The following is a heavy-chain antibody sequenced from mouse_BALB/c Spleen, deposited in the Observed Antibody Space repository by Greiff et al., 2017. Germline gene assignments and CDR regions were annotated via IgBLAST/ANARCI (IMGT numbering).Heavy chain of an antibody. CDR1: GFTFSSFG. J-gene: IGHJ4*01. V-gene: IGHV5-17*02. CDR3: ARLKGYYAMDD. Sequence: EVQVVESGGGLVQPGGSRKLSCAASGFTFSSFGMHWVRQAPEKGLEWVAYISSGSSTIYYADTVKGRFTISRDNPKNTLFLQMTSLRSEDTAMYYCARLKGYYAMDDWGQGTSVTVSS. CDR2: ISSGSSTI. D-gene: IGHD1-3*01.